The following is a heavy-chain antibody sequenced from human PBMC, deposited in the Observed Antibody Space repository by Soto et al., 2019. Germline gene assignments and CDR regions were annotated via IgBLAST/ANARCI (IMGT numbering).Heavy chain of an antibody. CDR1: GFTFSSYA. D-gene: IGHD6-19*01. CDR2: ISYDGSNK. CDR3: ARDSSGWYWGHGWLDY. V-gene: IGHV3-30-3*01. J-gene: IGHJ4*02. Sequence: PGGSLRLSCAASGFTFSSYAMHWVRQAPGKGLEWVAVISYDGSNKYYADSVKGRFTISRDNSKNTLYLQMNSLRAEDTAVYYCARDSSGWYWGHGWLDYWGQGTLVTVSS.